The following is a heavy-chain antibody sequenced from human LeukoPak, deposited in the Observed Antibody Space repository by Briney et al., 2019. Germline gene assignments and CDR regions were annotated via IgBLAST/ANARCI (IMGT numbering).Heavy chain of an antibody. V-gene: IGHV1-8*01. CDR3: ARGTGRRFKSWFDP. Sequence: ASVKVSCKASGYAFTSYDINWVRQATRQGLEWMGWMNPNSGNTGYAQKFQGRVTMTRNTSISTAYMELSSLRSEDTAVYYCARGTGRRFKSWFDPWGQGTLVTVSS. CDR1: GYAFTSYD. D-gene: IGHD3-10*01. CDR2: MNPNSGNT. J-gene: IGHJ5*01.